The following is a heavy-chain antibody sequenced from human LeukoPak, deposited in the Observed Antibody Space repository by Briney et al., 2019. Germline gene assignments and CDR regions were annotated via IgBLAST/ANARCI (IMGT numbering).Heavy chain of an antibody. CDR1: GYTFTSYG. D-gene: IGHD3-22*01. CDR2: IGAYNGNT. Sequence: GASVKVSCKASGYTFTSYGISWVRQAPGQGLEWMGWIGAYNGNTNYAQKLQGRVTMTPDTSTSTAYMELRSLRSDDTAVYYCARTWRGGGSGYYYQFDYWGQGTLVTVSS. J-gene: IGHJ4*02. V-gene: IGHV1-18*01. CDR3: ARTWRGGGSGYYYQFDY.